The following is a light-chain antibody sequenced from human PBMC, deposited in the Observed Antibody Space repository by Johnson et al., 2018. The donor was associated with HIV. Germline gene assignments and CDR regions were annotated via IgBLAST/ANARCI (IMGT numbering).Light chain of an antibody. CDR2: DNN. V-gene: IGLV1-51*01. J-gene: IGLJ1*01. CDR1: SSNIGNNY. Sequence: SVLTQPPSVSAAPGQKVTISCSGSSSNIGNNYVSWYQQLPGTAPKLLIYDNNKRPSGIPDRFSGSKSGTSATLGITGLQTGEEADYYCGTGGNSLSGYVFGTGTKVTLL. CDR3: GTGGNSLSGYV.